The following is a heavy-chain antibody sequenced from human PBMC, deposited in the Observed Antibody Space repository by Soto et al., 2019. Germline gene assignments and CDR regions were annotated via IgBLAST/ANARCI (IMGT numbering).Heavy chain of an antibody. CDR2: IYYSGST. J-gene: IGHJ5*02. CDR1: GGSISSGDYY. CDR3: VRAGGNFSRARSYKSFDP. V-gene: IGHV4-30-4*01. Sequence: QLQESGPGLVKPSQTLSLTCTVSGGSISSGDYYWNWIRQPPGKSLEWIGHIYYSGSTYYNPSLNSRVPISVDTFKKQHFPKLRSVTAADTATYYCVRAGGNFSRARSYKSFDPWGQGTLVAVSS. D-gene: IGHD1-26*01.